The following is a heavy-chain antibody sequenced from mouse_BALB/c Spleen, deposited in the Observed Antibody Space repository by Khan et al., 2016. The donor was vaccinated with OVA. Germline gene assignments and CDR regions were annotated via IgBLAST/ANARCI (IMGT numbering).Heavy chain of an antibody. Sequence: QVQLQQSGAELARPGASVKLSCKASGYTFTDYYINWVKQRTGQGLEWIGEISPGSGDTYYNERFKGKATLTADKSSSTAYMQLSSLTSAASAVYFCARRNYFGYTFAYWGQGTLVPVSA. CDR2: ISPGSGDT. CDR1: GYTFTDYY. D-gene: IGHD1-2*01. V-gene: IGHV1-77*01. CDR3: ARRNYFGYTFAY. J-gene: IGHJ3*01.